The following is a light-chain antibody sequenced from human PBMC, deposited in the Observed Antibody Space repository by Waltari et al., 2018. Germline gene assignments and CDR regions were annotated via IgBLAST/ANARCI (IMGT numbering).Light chain of an antibody. J-gene: IGKJ5*01. V-gene: IGKV3-15*01. CDR1: QSIATN. CDR2: DAS. CDR3: QQYNRWPPIT. Sequence: EVVMTQSPDTLSVSPGGRATLSCRASQSIATNLAWYQQRRGQAPRLLIFDASTRATSISRRFSCSGSWTEFTLTISSLQSDDSAVYYCQQYNRWPPITFGQGTRLEIK.